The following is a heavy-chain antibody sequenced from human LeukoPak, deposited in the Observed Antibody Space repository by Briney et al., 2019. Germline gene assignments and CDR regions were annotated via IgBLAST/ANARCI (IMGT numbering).Heavy chain of an antibody. CDR3: AHRPRIVYYYDSINWFDP. D-gene: IGHD3-22*01. CDR1: GFSLSTSGVG. Sequence: ESGPALVKPTQTLTLTCTFSGFSLSTSGVGVGWIRQPPGKALEWLAVIYWDDDKRYSPSLKSRLAITKDTSKNQVVLTMTNMDPVDTATYYCAHRPRIVYYYDSINWFDPWGQGTLVTVSS. V-gene: IGHV2-5*02. J-gene: IGHJ5*02. CDR2: IYWDDDK.